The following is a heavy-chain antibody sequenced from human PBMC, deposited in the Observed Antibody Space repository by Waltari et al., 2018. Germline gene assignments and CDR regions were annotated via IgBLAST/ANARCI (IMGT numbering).Heavy chain of an antibody. Sequence: VQLVESGGGLVKPGGALRLSCEASGFTFSHYSFFCLRQAPGKGLEWVSTISISGNYIYYADSVRGRFTISRDNAKNSLHLQMNNLRAEDTALYSCARDRDPYYHDSTRGAFDIWGQGTMVTVSP. D-gene: IGHD3-16*01. CDR3: ARDRDPYYHDSTRGAFDI. CDR2: ISISGNYI. V-gene: IGHV3-21*02. CDR1: GFTFSHYS. J-gene: IGHJ3*02.